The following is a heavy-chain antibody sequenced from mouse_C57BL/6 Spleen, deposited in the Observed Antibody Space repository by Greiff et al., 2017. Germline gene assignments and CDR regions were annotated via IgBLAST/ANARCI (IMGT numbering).Heavy chain of an antibody. Sequence: VKLQESGAELARPGASVKMSCKASGYTFTSYTMHWVKQRPGQGLEWIGYINPSSGYTKYNQKFKDKATLTADKSSSTAYMQLSSLTSEDSAVYYCARYGSSYEAMDYWGQGTSVTVSS. V-gene: IGHV1-4*01. J-gene: IGHJ4*01. D-gene: IGHD1-1*01. CDR1: GYTFTSYT. CDR3: ARYGSSYEAMDY. CDR2: INPSSGYT.